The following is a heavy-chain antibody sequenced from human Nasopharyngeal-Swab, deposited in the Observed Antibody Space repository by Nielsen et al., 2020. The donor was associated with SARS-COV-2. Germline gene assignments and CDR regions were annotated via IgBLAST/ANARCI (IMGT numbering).Heavy chain of an antibody. CDR2: MYTGGRT. D-gene: IGHD2/OR15-2a*01. J-gene: IGHJ4*02. Sequence: SETLSLTCTVSGDSVNRLTYYWGWIGQAPGEGLEWIGHMYTGGRTIYNPSLESRASILRDTSKSQLSLRLNSVTAADTAIYYCVRGAEYNNGWTFFDYWGRGVLVAVSS. CDR1: GDSVNRLTYY. CDR3: VRGAEYNNGWTFFDY. V-gene: IGHV4-61*01.